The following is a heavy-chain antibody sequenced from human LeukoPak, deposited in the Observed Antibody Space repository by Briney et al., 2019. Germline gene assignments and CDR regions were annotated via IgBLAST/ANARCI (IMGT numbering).Heavy chain of an antibody. J-gene: IGHJ4*02. CDR3: ARGLPYYYDSSGDTLFDY. V-gene: IGHV3-7*01. Sequence: AGGSLRLSCAASGFTFSSYWMSWVRQAPGKGLEWVANIKQDGSEKYYVDSVKGRFTISRDNAKNSLYLQMNSLRAEDTAVYYCARGLPYYYDSSGDTLFDYWGQGTLVTVSS. D-gene: IGHD3-22*01. CDR2: IKQDGSEK. CDR1: GFTFSSYW.